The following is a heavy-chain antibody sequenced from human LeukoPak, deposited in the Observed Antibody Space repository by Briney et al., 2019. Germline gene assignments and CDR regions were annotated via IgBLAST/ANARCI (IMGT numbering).Heavy chain of an antibody. V-gene: IGHV1-8*01. CDR2: MNPCGGNT. CDR1: GYSFVIYD. CDR3: ARDDYGDFA. Sequence: ASVKVSCKASGYSFVIYDINWVPHAAGQGLEWMGWMNPCGGNTAYAQKFQGRITMTRDTSISTAYMELSSLTSEDTAVYYCARDDYGDFAWGQGTLVTVSS. D-gene: IGHD4-17*01. J-gene: IGHJ5*02.